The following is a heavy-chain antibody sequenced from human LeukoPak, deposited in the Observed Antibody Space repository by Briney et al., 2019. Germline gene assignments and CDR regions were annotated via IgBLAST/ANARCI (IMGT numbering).Heavy chain of an antibody. D-gene: IGHD6-19*01. CDR1: GFTFSSYW. CDR2: ISSDGNST. V-gene: IGHV3-74*01. Sequence: PGGSLRLSCAASGFTFSSYWMHWVRQVPGKGLVWVSRISSDGNSTTYADSVKGRFTISRDNAKNTLYLQMNSLRAEDTAVYYCVRAAAIAVAGTSLLRYWGQGTLVTVSS. J-gene: IGHJ4*02. CDR3: VRAAAIAVAGTSLLRY.